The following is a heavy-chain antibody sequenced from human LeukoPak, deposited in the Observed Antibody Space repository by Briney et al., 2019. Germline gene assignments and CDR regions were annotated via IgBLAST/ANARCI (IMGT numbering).Heavy chain of an antibody. D-gene: IGHD6-13*01. V-gene: IGHV4-39*02. J-gene: IGHJ4*02. CDR3: ARDGSWSKWPF. CDR1: GDSISSSSYY. CDR2: MYYSGST. Sequence: KPSETLSLTCTVSGDSISSSSYYWGWIRQPPGKGLEWIGSMYYSGSTFYNPSLKSRVTISVDTSKNQFSLKLSSVTAADTAVYYCARDGSWSKWPFWGQGTLVTVSS.